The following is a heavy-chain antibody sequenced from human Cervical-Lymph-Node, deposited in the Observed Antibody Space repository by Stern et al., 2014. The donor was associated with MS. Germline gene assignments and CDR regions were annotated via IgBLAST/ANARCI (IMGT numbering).Heavy chain of an antibody. CDR3: ASGTGNKRPTGNY. CDR1: GYTFTSHY. D-gene: IGHD3/OR15-3a*01. Sequence: MQLVESGAEVKKPGASVSVSCKASGYTFTSHYMHCVRQAPGQGLEWVGIISPSGDSANYAQKFQGRITMTRDTSTSTVYMELSSLRSEDTALYYCASGTGNKRPTGNYWGQGTLVTVSS. V-gene: IGHV1-46*01. CDR2: ISPSGDSA. J-gene: IGHJ4*02.